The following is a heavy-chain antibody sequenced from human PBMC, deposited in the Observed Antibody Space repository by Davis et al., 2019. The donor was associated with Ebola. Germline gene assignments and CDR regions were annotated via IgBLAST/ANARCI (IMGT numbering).Heavy chain of an antibody. CDR3: ARSLIGRYYYYGMDV. CDR2: ISSSGSTI. Sequence: GESLKISCAASGFTFSDYYMSWIRQAPGKGLEWVSYISSSGSTICYADSVKGRFTISRDNAKNSLYLQMNSLSAEDTAVYYCARSLIGRYYYYGMDVWGQGTTVTVSS. J-gene: IGHJ6*02. CDR1: GFTFSDYY. V-gene: IGHV3-11*01.